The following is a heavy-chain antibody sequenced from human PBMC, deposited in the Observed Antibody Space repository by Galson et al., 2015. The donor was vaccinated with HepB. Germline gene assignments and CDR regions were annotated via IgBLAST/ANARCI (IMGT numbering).Heavy chain of an antibody. CDR3: ARDGDCSSTSCYSEFETPGISALWFGEPTHYYYYGMDV. CDR1: GFTFSSYS. J-gene: IGHJ6*02. Sequence: SLRLSCAASGFTFSSYSMNWVRQAPGKGLEWVSSISSSSSYIYYADSVKGRFTISRDNAKNSLYLQMNSLRAEDTAVYYCARDGDCSSTSCYSEFETPGISALWFGEPTHYYYYGMDVWGQGTTVTVSS. CDR2: ISSSSSYI. D-gene: IGHD2-2*01. V-gene: IGHV3-21*01.